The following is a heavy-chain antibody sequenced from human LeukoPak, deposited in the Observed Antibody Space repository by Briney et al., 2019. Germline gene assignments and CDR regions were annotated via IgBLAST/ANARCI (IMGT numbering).Heavy chain of an antibody. V-gene: IGHV3-48*02. CDR3: ARESGTSWVVVGAFDI. CDR1: GFTFSTYS. D-gene: IGHD2-15*01. CDR2: ITSSSDTI. Sequence: GGSLRLSCAASGFTFSTYSMNWVRQAPGKGLEWVSYITSSSDTIYYADSVKGRFSISRDNAKNSLYLQMNSLRDEDTAVYYCARESGTSWVVVGAFDIWGQGTMVTVSS. J-gene: IGHJ3*02.